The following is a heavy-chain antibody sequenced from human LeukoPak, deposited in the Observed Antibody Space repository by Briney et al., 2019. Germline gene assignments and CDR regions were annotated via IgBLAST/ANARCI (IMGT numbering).Heavy chain of an antibody. CDR2: INPNSGGT. D-gene: IGHD3-10*01. J-gene: IGHJ3*02. V-gene: IGHV1-2*02. CDR3: ASNTMVRGANDAFDI. Sequence: GASVKVSCKASGYTFTGYYMHWVRQAPGQGLGWMGWINPNSGGTNYAQKFQGRVTMTRDTSISTAYMELSRLRSDDTAVYYCASNTMVRGANDAFDIWGQGTMVTVSS. CDR1: GYTFTGYY.